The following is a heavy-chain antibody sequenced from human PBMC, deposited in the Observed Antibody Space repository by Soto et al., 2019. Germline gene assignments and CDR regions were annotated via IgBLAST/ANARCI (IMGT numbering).Heavy chain of an antibody. J-gene: IGHJ4*02. V-gene: IGHV1-18*01. CDR3: ATRSPAFDF. Sequence: QVQLVQSGPEVKNPGASVKVSCKTSGYTFTSYGIAWVRQAPGQGLEWMGWISTSKGNTNYAQKFQGRVTMTTDTSTSTAYMELRSLRSDDTAVYYCATRSPAFDFWGQGTLVTVSS. CDR2: ISTSKGNT. CDR1: GYTFTSYG.